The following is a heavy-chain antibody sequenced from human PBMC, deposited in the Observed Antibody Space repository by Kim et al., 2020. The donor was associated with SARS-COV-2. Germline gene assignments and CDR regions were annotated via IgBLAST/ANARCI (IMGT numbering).Heavy chain of an antibody. V-gene: IGHV3-53*01. J-gene: IGHJ6*02. CDR1: GFTVSSNY. CDR2: IYSGGST. Sequence: GGSLRLSCAASGFTVSSNYMSWVRQAPGKGLEWVSVIYSGGSTYYADSVKGRFTISRDNSKNTLYLQMNSLRAEDTAVYYCARDISGGYSSSWTEDYYYGMDVWGQGTTVTVSS. D-gene: IGHD6-13*01. CDR3: ARDISGGYSSSWTEDYYYGMDV.